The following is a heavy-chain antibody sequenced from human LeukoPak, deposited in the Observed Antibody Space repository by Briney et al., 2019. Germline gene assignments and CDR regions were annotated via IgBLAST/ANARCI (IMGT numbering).Heavy chain of an antibody. CDR3: ARDAYSSSWYSTFSDY. V-gene: IGHV3-21*01. Sequence: KPGGSLRLSCAASGFTFSGYSMNWVRQAPGKGLEWVSSISSSSSYIYYADSVKGRFTISRDNAKNSLYLQMNSLRAEDTAVYYCARDAYSSSWYSTFSDYWGQGTLVTVPS. D-gene: IGHD6-13*01. CDR1: GFTFSGYS. CDR2: ISSSSSYI. J-gene: IGHJ4*02.